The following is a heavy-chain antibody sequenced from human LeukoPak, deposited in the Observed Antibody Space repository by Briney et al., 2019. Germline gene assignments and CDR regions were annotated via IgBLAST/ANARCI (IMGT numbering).Heavy chain of an antibody. D-gene: IGHD6-13*01. Sequence: GGSLRLSCAASGFTFSSYWMHWVRQAPGKGLVWVSRINSDGSNTSYADSVKGRFTISRDNAKNTLYLQMNSLRAEDTAVYYCARVQAAAAPPDYWGQGTLVTVSS. CDR2: INSDGSNT. CDR1: GFTFSSYW. J-gene: IGHJ4*02. V-gene: IGHV3-74*01. CDR3: ARVQAAAAPPDY.